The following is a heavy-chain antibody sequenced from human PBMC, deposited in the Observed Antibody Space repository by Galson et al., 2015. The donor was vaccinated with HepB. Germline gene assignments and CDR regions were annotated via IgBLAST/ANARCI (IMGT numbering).Heavy chain of an antibody. CDR3: AKGYGDYVHFDY. Sequence: SLRLSCAASGFTFSSYAMSWVRQAPGKGLEWVSAISGSGGSTYYADSVEGRFTISRDNSKNKLYLQMNSLGAEDTAVYYCAKGYGDYVHFDYWGQGTLVTVSS. D-gene: IGHD4-17*01. J-gene: IGHJ4*02. V-gene: IGHV3-23*01. CDR1: GFTFSSYA. CDR2: ISGSGGST.